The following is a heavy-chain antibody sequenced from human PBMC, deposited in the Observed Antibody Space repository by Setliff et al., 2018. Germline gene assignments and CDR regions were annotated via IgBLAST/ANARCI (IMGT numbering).Heavy chain of an antibody. J-gene: IGHJ6*03. CDR3: ARSHYYASGNSHYYYMDV. V-gene: IGHV4-59*08. Sequence: PSETLSLTCNVSGDSISSDYWSWIRQPPGKALEWIGYFYHSASSNYNPSLKGRVTMSADTSKNQLYLSLTSVSVADTAMYCCARSHYYASGNSHYYYMDVWGKGTEVTVYS. CDR1: GDSISSDY. CDR2: FYHSASS. D-gene: IGHD3-10*01.